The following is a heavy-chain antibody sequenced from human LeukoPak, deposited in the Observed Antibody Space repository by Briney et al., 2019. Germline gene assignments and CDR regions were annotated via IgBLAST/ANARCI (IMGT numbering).Heavy chain of an antibody. Sequence: GSLRLSCAASGFTFSSYWMNWVRQAPGKGLEWVANIKQGGSSKYYVDSVKGRFTISRDDAQNSLFLQMNSLRAEDTAVYYCGRGEGFLVDHWGQGTLVTVST. CDR2: IKQGGSSK. J-gene: IGHJ4*02. CDR3: GRGEGFLVDH. V-gene: IGHV3-7*01. CDR1: GFTFSSYW. D-gene: IGHD3-3*01.